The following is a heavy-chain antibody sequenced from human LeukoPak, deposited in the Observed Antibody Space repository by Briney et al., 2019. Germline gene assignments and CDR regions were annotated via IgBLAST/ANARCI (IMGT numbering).Heavy chain of an antibody. CDR2: IKQDGSEK. CDR3: ARTPRKVVAAIFDY. CDR1: GFTFSSYW. D-gene: IGHD2-15*01. Sequence: GGSLRLSCAASGFTFSSYWMSWVRQAPGKGLEWVANIKQDGSEKYYVDSVKGRFTISRDNVKNSLYLQMNSLRAEDTAVYYCARTPRKVVAAIFDYWAREPWSPSPQ. V-gene: IGHV3-7*01. J-gene: IGHJ4*02.